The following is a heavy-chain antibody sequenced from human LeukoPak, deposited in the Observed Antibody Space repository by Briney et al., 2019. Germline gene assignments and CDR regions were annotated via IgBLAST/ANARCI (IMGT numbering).Heavy chain of an antibody. CDR1: GGTFSSYS. J-gene: IGHJ3*01. D-gene: IGHD3-22*01. Sequence: ALVKVSCKDSGGTFSSYSINWVRQAPRQGLEWMGGIIPLFNTPNYAQKFQGRVSITADKSTNTTYMELSSLTSEDTAVYYRARGRHYYESSDYYYEGDAFDVWGQGTMVTVSS. V-gene: IGHV1-69*06. CDR3: ARGRHYYESSDYYYEGDAFDV. CDR2: IIPLFNTP.